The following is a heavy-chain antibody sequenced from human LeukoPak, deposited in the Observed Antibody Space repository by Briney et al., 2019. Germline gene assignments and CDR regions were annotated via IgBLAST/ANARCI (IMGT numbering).Heavy chain of an antibody. CDR2: ISGSGDRS. CDR1: GVPFSGCA. CDR3: ATNGPGIAVAGYVDY. D-gene: IGHD6-19*01. V-gene: IGHV3-23*01. J-gene: IGHJ4*02. Sequence: GGSLRLSCVASGVPFSGCAMGWVRLPPGKGLEWVSTISGSGDRSYYADSVKGRFTISRDNSKTTLYLQMNSLRAEDAAVYYCATNGPGIAVAGYVDYWGQGTLVTVSS.